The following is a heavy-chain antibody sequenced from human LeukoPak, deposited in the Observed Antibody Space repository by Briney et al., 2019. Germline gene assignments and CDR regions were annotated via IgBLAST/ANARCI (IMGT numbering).Heavy chain of an antibody. Sequence: GGSLRLSCAASGFTFSSYAMNWVRQAPGKGLEWVSTTSGSGTTTHHADSVKGRFTISRDNSKSTLYLQMNSLRAEDTAVYYCARGYSSQFDYWGQGTLVTVSS. D-gene: IGHD6-13*01. J-gene: IGHJ4*02. CDR2: TSGSGTTT. CDR3: ARGYSSQFDY. CDR1: GFTFSSYA. V-gene: IGHV3-23*01.